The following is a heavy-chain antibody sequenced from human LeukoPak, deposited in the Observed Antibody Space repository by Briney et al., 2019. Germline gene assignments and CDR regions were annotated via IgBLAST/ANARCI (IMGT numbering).Heavy chain of an antibody. J-gene: IGHJ4*02. D-gene: IGHD3-22*01. Sequence: GGSLRLSCAASGFTFSSYGMHWVRQAPGKGLEWVAFIRYDGSNKYYADSVKGRFTISRDNSKNTLYQQMNSLRAEDTAVYYCARDYYDSSGYYSPFDYWGQGTLVTVSS. CDR1: GFTFSSYG. CDR2: IRYDGSNK. CDR3: ARDYYDSSGYYSPFDY. V-gene: IGHV3-30*02.